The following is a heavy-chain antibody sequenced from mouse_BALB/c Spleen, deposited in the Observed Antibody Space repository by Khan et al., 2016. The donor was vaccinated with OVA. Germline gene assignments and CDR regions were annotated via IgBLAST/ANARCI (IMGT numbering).Heavy chain of an antibody. V-gene: IGHV14-3*02. CDR2: IDPANGNT. J-gene: IGHJ1*01. D-gene: IGHD1-1*01. CDR1: GFNIKDTY. Sequence: VQLQQSGAELVKPGASVKLSCTASGFNIKDTYMHWVKQRPEQGLEWIGRIDPANGNTKYDPKFQGKATITADTSSNTAYLQLSSLTSEDTAVYYCAREGTYVWYFDVWGAGTTVTVSS. CDR3: AREGTYVWYFDV.